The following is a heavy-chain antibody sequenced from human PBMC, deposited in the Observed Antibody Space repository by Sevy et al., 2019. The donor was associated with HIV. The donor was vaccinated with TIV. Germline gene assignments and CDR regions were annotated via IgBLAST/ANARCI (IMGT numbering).Heavy chain of an antibody. CDR3: AGVVGRRGYSYYHGMDV. Sequence: SETLSLTCAVYGGSFSGYYWSWIRQPPGKGLEWIAEINHSGSTNYNPSPKSRVTISLDTFTNQYFLNLSSVTTADTAVYYCAGVVGRRGYSYYHGMDVWGQGTTVTVSS. V-gene: IGHV4-34*01. CDR1: GGSFSGYY. J-gene: IGHJ6*02. CDR2: INHSGST. D-gene: IGHD2-15*01.